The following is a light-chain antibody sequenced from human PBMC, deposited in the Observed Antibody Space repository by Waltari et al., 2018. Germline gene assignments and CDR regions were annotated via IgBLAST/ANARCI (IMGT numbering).Light chain of an antibody. V-gene: IGLV3-10*01. CDR2: EDN. CDR3: YSADSSGIYVV. Sequence: SYELTQPPSVSVSPGQTATITCSGAALSTKFVSWFQQKSGQAPVLLIYEDNKRPSGIPERFSGSSSGTVATLTASGAQVEDEADYYCYSADSSGIYVVFGGGKKLTV. J-gene: IGLJ2*01. CDR1: ALSTKF.